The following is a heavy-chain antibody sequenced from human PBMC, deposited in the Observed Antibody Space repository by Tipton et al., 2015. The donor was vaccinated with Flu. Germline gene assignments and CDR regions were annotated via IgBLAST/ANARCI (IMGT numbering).Heavy chain of an antibody. J-gene: IGHJ4*02. Sequence: TLSLTCTVSGASLSDHYWSWIRQPAGKGVEWIGRIHSSGYTNSKPYLSGRVTLSLDTSKNQFSLKLSSVTAADTAVYYCARDLSLIGAAVGSLDYWGQGALVTVSS. CDR1: GASLSDHY. D-gene: IGHD6-13*01. CDR2: IHSSGYT. V-gene: IGHV4-4*07. CDR3: ARDLSLIGAAVGSLDY.